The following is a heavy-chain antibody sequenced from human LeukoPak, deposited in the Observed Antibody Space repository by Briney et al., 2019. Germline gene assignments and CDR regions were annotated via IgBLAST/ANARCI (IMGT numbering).Heavy chain of an antibody. CDR2: IYYSGST. J-gene: IGHJ4*02. V-gene: IGHV4-31*03. CDR1: GGSISSSSYY. CDR3: AREVVTAAGEWRIDY. Sequence: PSEALSLTCTVSGGSISSSSYYWSWIRQHPGKGLEWIGYIYYSGSTYYNPSLKSRVTISVDTSKNQFSLKLSSVTAADTAVYYCAREVVTAAGEWRIDYWGQGTLVTVSS. D-gene: IGHD6-13*01.